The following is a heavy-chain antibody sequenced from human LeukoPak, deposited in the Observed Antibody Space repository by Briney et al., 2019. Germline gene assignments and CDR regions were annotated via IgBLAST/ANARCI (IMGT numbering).Heavy chain of an antibody. CDR1: GFTFSSYE. CDR2: ISSSGSTT. V-gene: IGHV3-48*03. D-gene: IGHD3-10*01. J-gene: IGHJ4*02. Sequence: GGSLRLSCAASGFTFSSYEMNWVRQAPGKGLEWVSYISSSGSTTYYADSVKGRFTISRDNAKNSLYLQMNSLRAEDTAVYYCARRYYGSGTNYFDYWGQGTLVTVSS. CDR3: ARRYYGSGTNYFDY.